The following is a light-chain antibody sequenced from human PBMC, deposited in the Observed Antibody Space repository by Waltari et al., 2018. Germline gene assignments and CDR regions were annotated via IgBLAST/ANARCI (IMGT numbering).Light chain of an antibody. CDR3: CSYAGLGIYV. V-gene: IGLV2-23*02. Sequence: QSGLTQPASVSGSPGQSITVSCTGTSSDVGNSNLVSWSKQYPGKAPKLMVYEVTKRTSGVSDRFSGSKSGNTASLTISGLQSEDEADYYCCSYAGLGIYVFGTGTKVTVL. CDR2: EVT. CDR1: SSDVGNSNL. J-gene: IGLJ1*01.